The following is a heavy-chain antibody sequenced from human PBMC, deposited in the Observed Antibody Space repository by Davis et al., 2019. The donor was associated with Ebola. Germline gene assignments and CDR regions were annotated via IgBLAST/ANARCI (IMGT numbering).Heavy chain of an antibody. V-gene: IGHV3-23*01. CDR1: GFTFSSYA. D-gene: IGHD4-17*01. J-gene: IGHJ6*02. CDR2: ISGSGGST. CDR3: AKDRRHFHGDYDNYYYGMDV. Sequence: PGGSLRLSCTASGFTFSSYAMSWVRQAPGKGLEWVSAISGSGGSTYYADSVKGRFTISRDNSKNTLYLQMNSLRAEDTAVYYCAKDRRHFHGDYDNYYYGMDVWGQGTTVTVSS.